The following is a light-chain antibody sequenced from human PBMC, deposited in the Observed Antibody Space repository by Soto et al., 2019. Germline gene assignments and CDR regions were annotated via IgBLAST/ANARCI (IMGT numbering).Light chain of an antibody. Sequence: EIVLTQSPGTLSLSPGERATLSCRASQSISNSNLAWYQQKPGQAPRLLIYGASSRATGIPDRFSGSGSGTDFTLTISRLEPEDFAVYYCQQYGSSLYTFGQGTKLEIK. CDR1: QSISNSN. V-gene: IGKV3-20*01. J-gene: IGKJ2*01. CDR2: GAS. CDR3: QQYGSSLYT.